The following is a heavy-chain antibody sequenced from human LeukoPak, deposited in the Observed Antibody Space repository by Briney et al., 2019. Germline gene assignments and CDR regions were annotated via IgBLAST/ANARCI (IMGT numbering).Heavy chain of an antibody. J-gene: IGHJ4*02. CDR2: IYYTGST. Sequence: SETLSLTCKVSGVSITSHYWSWIRQPPGKGLEWIGYIYYTGSTNYNPSLKSRVSISVDTSKNELSLRLTSVTAADTAVYYCASRKLGNDYWGQGTLVTVSS. CDR3: ASRKLGNDY. CDR1: GVSITSHY. D-gene: IGHD7-27*01. V-gene: IGHV4-59*11.